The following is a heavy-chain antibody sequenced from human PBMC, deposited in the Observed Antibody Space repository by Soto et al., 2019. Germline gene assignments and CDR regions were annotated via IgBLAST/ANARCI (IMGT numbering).Heavy chain of an antibody. CDR2: ICHSGNT. Sequence: SETLSLTCAVFGYSISLGYYWGWIRQPPGKGLEWIGSICHSGNTYYNPSLKSRVSISLDTSKNHFSLELTSVTAAGTAVHYCPRVNLAGRGGFDYGGLGNMVNVS. V-gene: IGHV4-38-2*01. CDR3: PRVNLAGRGGFDY. CDR1: GYSISLGYY. D-gene: IGHD2-15*01. J-gene: IGHJ4*02.